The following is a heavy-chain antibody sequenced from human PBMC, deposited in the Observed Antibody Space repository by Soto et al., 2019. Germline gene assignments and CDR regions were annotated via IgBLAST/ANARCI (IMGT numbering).Heavy chain of an antibody. CDR2: IHYSGST. CDR3: ARVRGSGSYAAYYLDS. CDR1: GSSISNGGYY. J-gene: IGHJ4*01. V-gene: IGHV4-31*03. Sequence: SETLSLTCTVSGSSISNGGYYWNWVRQHPGKGLEWIGYIHYSGSTWYNPSLESRVTISVDTSKDQFSLKLRSVTAADTAVYYCARVRGSGSYAAYYLDSWGQGTLVTVSS. D-gene: IGHD3-10*01.